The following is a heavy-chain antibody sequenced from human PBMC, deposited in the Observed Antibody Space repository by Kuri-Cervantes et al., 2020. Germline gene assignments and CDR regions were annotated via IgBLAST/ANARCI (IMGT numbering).Heavy chain of an antibody. Sequence: ASVKVSCKASGYTFTSYGISWVRQATGQGLEWMGWMNPNSGNTGYAQKFQGRVTMTRNTSISTAYMELSSLRSEDTAVYYCARWAPGPYYDILTGYLDVWGKGATVTVSS. CDR3: ARWAPGPYYDILTGYLDV. J-gene: IGHJ6*03. CDR2: MNPNSGNT. D-gene: IGHD3-9*01. CDR1: GYTFTSYG. V-gene: IGHV1-8*02.